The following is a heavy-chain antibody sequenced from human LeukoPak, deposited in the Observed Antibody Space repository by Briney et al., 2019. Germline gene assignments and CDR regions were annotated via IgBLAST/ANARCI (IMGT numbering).Heavy chain of an antibody. D-gene: IGHD4-11*01. J-gene: IGHJ4*02. CDR1: GFTFSSYG. V-gene: IGHV3-23*01. CDR2: ISGSGGST. CDR3: AREKLNDYSTFRRPNIFDY. Sequence: GGSLRLSCAASGFTFSSYGMSWVRQAPGKGLEWFSAISGSGGSTYYADSVKGRFTISRDNAKNSLYLQMNSLRAEDTALYYCAREKLNDYSTFRRPNIFDYWGPGTLVTVSS.